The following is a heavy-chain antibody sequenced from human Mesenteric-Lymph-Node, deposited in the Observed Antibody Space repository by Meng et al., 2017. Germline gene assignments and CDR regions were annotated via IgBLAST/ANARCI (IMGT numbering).Heavy chain of an antibody. J-gene: IGHJ4*02. D-gene: IGHD5-24*01. CDR2: IKQDGSEK. CDR3: ARDRNRGWLQCIDY. V-gene: IGHV3-7*01. Sequence: GGSLRLSCAASGFTFSSYWMTWVRQAPGKGLEWVANIKQDGSEKNYVDSVKGRFTISRDNAKNSVSLQMNSLRAEDTAVYYCARDRNRGWLQCIDYWGQGTLVTVSS. CDR1: GFTFSSYW.